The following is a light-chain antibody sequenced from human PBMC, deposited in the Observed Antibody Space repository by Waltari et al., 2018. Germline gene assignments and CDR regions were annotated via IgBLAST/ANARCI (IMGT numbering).Light chain of an antibody. CDR3: QQYNNWPPWT. Sequence: EIVMTQSPATLSVSPGERATLSCRASQSVRNNLVWYQQKPGQAPRLLIYGASTRVTGSPARFSGSGSGTEFTLTISSLQSEDCAVYYCQQYNNWPPWTFGQGTKVEIK. J-gene: IGKJ1*01. V-gene: IGKV3-15*01. CDR1: QSVRNN. CDR2: GAS.